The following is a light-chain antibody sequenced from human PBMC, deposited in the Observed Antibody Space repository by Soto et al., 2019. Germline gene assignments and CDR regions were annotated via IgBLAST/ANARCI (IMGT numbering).Light chain of an antibody. V-gene: IGKV1-5*03. CDR3: QHYNSYPWT. CDR1: QSISSW. J-gene: IGKJ1*01. Sequence: DIQMTQSPSTLSASVGDRVTITCRASQSISSWLAWYQRKPGKAPKLLIYKASSLESGVPSRFSRSGSGTEFTLTISSLQPDDFATYYCQHYNSYPWTFGQGTKVEIK. CDR2: KAS.